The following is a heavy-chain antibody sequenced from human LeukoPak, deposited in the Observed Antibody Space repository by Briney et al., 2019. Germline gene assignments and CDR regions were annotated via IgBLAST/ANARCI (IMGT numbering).Heavy chain of an antibody. J-gene: IGHJ1*01. CDR2: IKSDGKT. D-gene: IGHD3-22*01. Sequence: GGSLRLSCEASGFTFSRYWMHWVRQAPGKGLAWVSRIKSDGKTNYADSVKGRFTISRDNAKNTVSLQMDSLRAEDTGVYYCARAPSEVGGYYPEYFRHWGQGTLVTVSS. CDR3: ARAPSEVGGYYPEYFRH. CDR1: GFTFSRYW. V-gene: IGHV3-74*01.